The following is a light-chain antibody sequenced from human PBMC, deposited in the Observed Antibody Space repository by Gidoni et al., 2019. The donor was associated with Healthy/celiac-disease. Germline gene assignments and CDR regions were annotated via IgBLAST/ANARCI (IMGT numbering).Light chain of an antibody. CDR2: DAS. Sequence: DIQMTQSPSSLSASVGDRVTITCQASQDISNYLNWYQQKPGKAPKLLIYDASNLETGVPSRVSGSGSGTDFTFTISSLQPEDIATYYCQQYDNPLTFGGXTKVEIK. V-gene: IGKV1-33*01. CDR3: QQYDNPLT. J-gene: IGKJ4*02. CDR1: QDISNY.